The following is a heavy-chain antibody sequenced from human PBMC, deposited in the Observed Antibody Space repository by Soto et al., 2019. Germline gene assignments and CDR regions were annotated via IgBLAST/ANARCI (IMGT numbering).Heavy chain of an antibody. V-gene: IGHV1-69*01. Sequence: QVQLVQSGSEVKMPGSSVKVSCKTSGGTFSRHAINWVRQAPGQGLEWMGGIIPMFGTTNYAQKFKGRVTISADESTSTAYTELSSLRSEDAAVYYCARAAIHGGSWYFWFDPWGQGTLVTVSS. D-gene: IGHD6-13*01. CDR1: GGTFSRHA. CDR3: ARAAIHGGSWYFWFDP. CDR2: IIPMFGTT. J-gene: IGHJ5*02.